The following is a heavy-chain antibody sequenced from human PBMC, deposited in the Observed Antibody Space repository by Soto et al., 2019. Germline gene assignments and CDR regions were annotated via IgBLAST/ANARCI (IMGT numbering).Heavy chain of an antibody. V-gene: IGHV4-59*08. CDR1: GGTISSWY. CDR2: IYYSGTT. D-gene: IGHD1-26*01. Sequence: QVQLQESGPGLVKPSETLSLTCTVSGGTISSWYWSWIRQPPGKGLEWIGYIYYSGTTNCNPSLTRRVTISVDTSRNQFSRKLSSVTAADTAVYYCARRYGSAIDYWGQGTLVTVSS. J-gene: IGHJ4*02. CDR3: ARRYGSAIDY.